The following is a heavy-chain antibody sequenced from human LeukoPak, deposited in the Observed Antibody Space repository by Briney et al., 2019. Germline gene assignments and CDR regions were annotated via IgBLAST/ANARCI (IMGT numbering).Heavy chain of an antibody. CDR3: AKAIFGVVIGFGGFDFDY. D-gene: IGHD3-3*01. Sequence: GGSLRLSCAASGFTFSNAWMSWVRQAPGKGLEWVGRIKSKTDGGTTDYAAPVKGRFTISRDDSKNTLYLQMNSLKTEDTAVYYCAKAIFGVVIGFGGFDFDYWGQGTLVTVSS. V-gene: IGHV3-15*01. J-gene: IGHJ4*02. CDR1: GFTFSNAW. CDR2: IKSKTDGGTT.